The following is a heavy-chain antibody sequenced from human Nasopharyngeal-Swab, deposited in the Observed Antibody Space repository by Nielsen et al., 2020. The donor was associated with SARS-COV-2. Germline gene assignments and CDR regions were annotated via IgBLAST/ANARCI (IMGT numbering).Heavy chain of an antibody. D-gene: IGHD6-19*01. CDR3: AKDISAVAGIIIDY. CDR2: ISWSSGSI. CDR1: GFPFDDYA. V-gene: IGHV3-9*01. J-gene: IGHJ4*02. Sequence: GGSLRLSCAASGFPFDDYAMHWVRQAPGKGLEWVSGISWSSGSIGYADSVKGRFTISRDNAKNSLYLQMNSLRAEDTALYYCAKDISAVAGIIIDYWGQGTLVTVSS.